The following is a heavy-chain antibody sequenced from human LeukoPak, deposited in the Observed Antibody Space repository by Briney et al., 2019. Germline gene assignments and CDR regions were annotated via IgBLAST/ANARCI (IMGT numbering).Heavy chain of an antibody. CDR1: GGTFSSYA. V-gene: IGHV1-69*13. Sequence: GASVKVSCKASGGTFSSYAISWVRQAPGQGLEWMGGIIPIFGTANYAQKFQGRVTITADESTSTAYMELSSLRSEDTAVYYCARDTGGSSGWYMNYWGQGTLVTVSS. J-gene: IGHJ4*02. CDR2: IIPIFGTA. CDR3: ARDTGGSSGWYMNY. D-gene: IGHD6-19*01.